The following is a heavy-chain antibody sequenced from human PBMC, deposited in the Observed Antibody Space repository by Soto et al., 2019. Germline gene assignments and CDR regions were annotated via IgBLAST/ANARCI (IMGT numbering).Heavy chain of an antibody. CDR2: INAYNGHT. CDR1: GYTFNTYG. D-gene: IGHD3-16*01. J-gene: IGHJ4*02. V-gene: IGHV1-18*01. Sequence: QVQLVQSGGEVKRPGASVRVSCKASGYTFNTYGISWVRQDPGQGLEWMGWINAYNGHTDYAQKFQGRVTMTTDTSTNTVSMELRSLTSDDTAVYYCARGRTWGARDFDYWGQGTLVTVSS. CDR3: ARGRTWGARDFDY.